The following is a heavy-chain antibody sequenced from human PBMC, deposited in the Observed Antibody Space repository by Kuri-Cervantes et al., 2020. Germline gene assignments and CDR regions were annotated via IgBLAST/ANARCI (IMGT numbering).Heavy chain of an antibody. J-gene: IGHJ4*02. Sequence: SVKVSCKASGGTFSSYAISWVRQAPGQGLEWMGGIIPIFGTANYAQEFQGRVTITADESTGTAYMELSSLRSEDTAVYYCATYGDYFDYWGQGTLVTVSS. CDR1: GGTFSSYA. CDR3: ATYGDYFDY. CDR2: IIPIFGTA. D-gene: IGHD4-17*01. V-gene: IGHV1-69*13.